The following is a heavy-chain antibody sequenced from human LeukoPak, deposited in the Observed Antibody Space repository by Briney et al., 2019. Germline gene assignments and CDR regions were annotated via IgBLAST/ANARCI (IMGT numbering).Heavy chain of an antibody. CDR1: GFTFSSYA. V-gene: IGHV3-30*17. CDR3: ARGGYYDSSGYYSDDY. J-gene: IGHJ4*02. D-gene: IGHD3-22*01. Sequence: GRPLRLSCAASGFTFSSYAMHWVRQAPGKGLEWVAVISYDGSNKYYADSVKGRFTISRDNSKNTLYLQMNSLRAEDTAVYYCARGGYYDSSGYYSDDYWGQGTLVTASS. CDR2: ISYDGSNK.